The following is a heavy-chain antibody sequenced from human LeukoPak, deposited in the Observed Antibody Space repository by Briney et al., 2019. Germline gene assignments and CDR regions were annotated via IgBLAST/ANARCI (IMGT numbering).Heavy chain of an antibody. Sequence: GGPLRLSCAASGFTFSSYGMHWVRQAPGKVLEWVAFIRYDGSNKYYADSVKGRFTISRDNSKNTLYLQMNSLRAEDTAVYYCAKGSSTSIDYWGQGTLVTVSS. V-gene: IGHV3-30*02. CDR2: IRYDGSNK. D-gene: IGHD2-2*01. J-gene: IGHJ4*02. CDR1: GFTFSSYG. CDR3: AKGSSTSIDY.